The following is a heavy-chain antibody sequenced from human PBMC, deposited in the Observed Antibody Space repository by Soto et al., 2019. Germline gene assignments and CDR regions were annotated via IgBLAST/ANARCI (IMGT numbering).Heavy chain of an antibody. J-gene: IGHJ5*02. Sequence: SVKVSCKTSGYTFSNYGITWVRQAPGQPLEWLGWISLYSDGTNYAQKFQGRVSMTTDTSTTTAYMELRSLRSDDTAVYYCARVVPGAEAWFGPWGQGXLVTVYS. CDR2: ISLYSDGT. V-gene: IGHV1-18*01. D-gene: IGHD2-2*01. CDR3: ARVVPGAEAWFGP. CDR1: GYTFSNYG.